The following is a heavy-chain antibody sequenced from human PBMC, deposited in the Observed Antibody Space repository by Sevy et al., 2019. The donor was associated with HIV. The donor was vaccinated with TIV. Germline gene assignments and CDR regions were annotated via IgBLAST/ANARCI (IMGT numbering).Heavy chain of an antibody. D-gene: IGHD1-26*01. CDR3: AREGWESPDFWFDP. Sequence: GGCLRLSCAASGFTFSSYAMHWVRQAPGKGLEWVAVISYDGSNKYYADSVKGRFTISRDNSKNTLYLQMNSLRAEDTAVYYCAREGWESPDFWFDPWGQGTLVTVSS. CDR1: GFTFSSYA. J-gene: IGHJ5*02. CDR2: ISYDGSNK. V-gene: IGHV3-30*04.